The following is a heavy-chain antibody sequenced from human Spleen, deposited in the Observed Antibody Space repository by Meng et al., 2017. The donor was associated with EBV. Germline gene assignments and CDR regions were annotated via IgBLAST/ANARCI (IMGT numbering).Heavy chain of an antibody. CDR2: ISYTGNT. CDR1: GDSFGSGGYY. V-gene: IGHV4-30-4*01. J-gene: IGHJ4*02. Sequence: HVQLQESGPGLVKASQTLSLTCAVSGDSFGSGGYYWTWIRQPPGKGLEWIGYISYTGNTDYNPSLKSRVTMSVDTSGNRFSLNLSSVTAADTAVYYCARDSPVSHFDFWGQGTLVTVFS. D-gene: IGHD3-22*01. CDR3: ARDSPVSHFDF.